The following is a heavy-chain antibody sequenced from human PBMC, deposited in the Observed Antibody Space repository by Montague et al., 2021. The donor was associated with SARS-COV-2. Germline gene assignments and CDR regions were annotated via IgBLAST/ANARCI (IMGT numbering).Heavy chain of an antibody. Sequence: SETLSLTCNVSGDSNSSANYQWAWFRQPPGKGLQWVGSISHSGSAYYNPSLKSRLTISVDMSKRLFSLDVESVAVADTAFYYCARQVGDFWTGFYVDSWGQGTLVTVSS. CDR2: ISHSGSA. D-gene: IGHD3/OR15-3a*01. CDR1: GDSNSSANYQ. V-gene: IGHV4-39*01. J-gene: IGHJ4*02. CDR3: ARQVGDFWTGFYVDS.